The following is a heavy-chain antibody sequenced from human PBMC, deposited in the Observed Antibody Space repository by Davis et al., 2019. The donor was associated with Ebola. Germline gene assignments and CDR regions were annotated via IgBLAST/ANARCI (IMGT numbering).Heavy chain of an antibody. Sequence: MPSETLSLTCTVSGGSISSYYWSWIRQAPGKGLQWIGYIYYNGSGNYNPSLRSRVTISMDMSKNQFSLKLSSVTAADTAVYYCARDHIAVAGTDYYYGMDAWGQGTTVTVSS. J-gene: IGHJ6*02. CDR3: ARDHIAVAGTDYYYGMDA. CDR2: IYYNGSG. D-gene: IGHD6-19*01. V-gene: IGHV4-59*01. CDR1: GGSISSYY.